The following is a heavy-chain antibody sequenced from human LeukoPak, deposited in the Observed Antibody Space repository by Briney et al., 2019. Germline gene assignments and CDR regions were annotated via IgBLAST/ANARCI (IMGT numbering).Heavy chain of an antibody. V-gene: IGHV3-7*02. CDR1: GFTLSDYW. CDR2: ISPDGSEK. D-gene: IGHD5-12*01. CDR3: ARGRSGHYFDY. J-gene: IGHJ4*02. Sequence: GETLRLSCAASGFTLSDYWVRWVRQAPGRGLEWVANISPDGSEKNYVDSVKGRFTISRDNAKKTLYLQMNSLRAEDTAVYYCARGRSGHYFDYWGQGTLVTV.